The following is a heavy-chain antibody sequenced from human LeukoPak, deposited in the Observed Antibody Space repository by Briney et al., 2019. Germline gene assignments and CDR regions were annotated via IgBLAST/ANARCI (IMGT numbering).Heavy chain of an antibody. V-gene: IGHV3-23*01. CDR3: AKDRSVCSVDICQGDAFDI. Sequence: GGSLRLSCAASGFTFSNYGMSWVRQAPGKGLEWVSGISGSGVITFYADSVRGRFTISRYNSRNTLFLQMNSLRAEDTAIYYCAKDRSVCSVDICQGDAFDIWGQGTMVSVSS. CDR2: ISGSGVIT. CDR1: GFTFSNYG. J-gene: IGHJ3*02. D-gene: IGHD2-15*01.